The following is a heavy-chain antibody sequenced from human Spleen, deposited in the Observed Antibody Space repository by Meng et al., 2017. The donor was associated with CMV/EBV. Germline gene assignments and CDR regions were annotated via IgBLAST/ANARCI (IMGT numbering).Heavy chain of an antibody. CDR2: IRYDGSNK. V-gene: IGHV3-30*02. J-gene: IGHJ4*02. CDR3: ASGEYYFDY. D-gene: IGHD3-10*01. CDR1: GFTFSSYG. Sequence: VQLVESGGGVVQPGRSLRLSCAASGFTFSSYGMHWVRQAPGKGLEWVAFIRYDGSNKYYADSVKGRFTISRDNSKNTLYLQMNSLRAEDTAVYYCASGEYYFDYWGQGTLVTVSS.